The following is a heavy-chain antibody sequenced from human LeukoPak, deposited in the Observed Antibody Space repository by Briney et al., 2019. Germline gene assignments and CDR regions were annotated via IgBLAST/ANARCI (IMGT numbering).Heavy chain of an antibody. CDR1: VYMFTNYD. Sequence: ASVKVSCKASVYMFTNYDINSVRQATGQGLEWMGWMNPQSGNTGYAQKCRGRGTITRDTSITTAYMGLSSLRSEDTAVYYCARGPNYSNFGSAYYYYLDVWGKGTTVTVSS. D-gene: IGHD4-11*01. CDR3: ARGPNYSNFGSAYYYYLDV. V-gene: IGHV1-8*03. CDR2: MNPQSGNT. J-gene: IGHJ6*03.